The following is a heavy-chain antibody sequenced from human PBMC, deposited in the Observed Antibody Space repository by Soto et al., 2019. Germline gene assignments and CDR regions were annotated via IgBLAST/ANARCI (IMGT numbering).Heavy chain of an antibody. CDR1: GFTFDDYA. J-gene: IGHJ4*02. CDR3: AKDMDRITFGGVADY. D-gene: IGHD3-16*01. V-gene: IGHV3-43D*04. CDR2: ISWDGGST. Sequence: GGSLRLSCAASGFTFDDYAMHWVRQAPGEGLEWVSLISWDGGSTYYADSVKGRFTISRDNSKNSLYLQMNSLRAEDTALYYCAKDMDRITFGGVADYWGQGTLVTVSS.